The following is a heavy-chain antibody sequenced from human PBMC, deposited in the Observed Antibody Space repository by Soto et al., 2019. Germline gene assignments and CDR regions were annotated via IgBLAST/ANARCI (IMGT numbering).Heavy chain of an antibody. J-gene: IGHJ3*02. D-gene: IGHD6-6*01. CDR1: GFTFSSYG. V-gene: IGHV3-33*01. Sequence: GGSLRLSCAASGFTFSSYGMHWVRQAPGKGLEWVAVIWYDGSNKYYADSVKGRFTISRDNSKNTLYLQMNSLRAEDTAVYYCARGAGYSSSWGRVAFDIWGQGTMVTVSS. CDR3: ARGAGYSSSWGRVAFDI. CDR2: IWYDGSNK.